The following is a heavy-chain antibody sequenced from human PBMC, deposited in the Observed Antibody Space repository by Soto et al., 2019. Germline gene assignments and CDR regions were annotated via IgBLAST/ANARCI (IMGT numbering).Heavy chain of an antibody. CDR1: GFTFSSYG. CDR3: AKDRGGSYAPGDY. CDR2: ISYDGSNK. D-gene: IGHD1-26*01. J-gene: IGHJ4*02. V-gene: IGHV3-30*18. Sequence: QVQLVESGGGVVQPGRSLRLSCAASGFTFSSYGMHWVRQAPGKGLEWVAVISYDGSNKYYADSVKGRFTISRDNSKNTRYLQMNSLRAEDTAVYYCAKDRGGSYAPGDYWGQGTLVTVSS.